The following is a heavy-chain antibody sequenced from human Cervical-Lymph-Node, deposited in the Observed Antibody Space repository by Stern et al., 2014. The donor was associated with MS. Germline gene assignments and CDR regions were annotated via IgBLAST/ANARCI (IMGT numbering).Heavy chain of an antibody. D-gene: IGHD6-19*01. CDR1: GYTFTDYW. V-gene: IGHV5-51*01. Sequence: VQLVESGAEVRKPGQSLTISCNISGYTFTDYWIAWVRQMPGKGLEWMGAIFPGASDTRYSPSFQGHVTISVDTSITTAYLQWSDLRASDTAMYYCARPHSPGWSYHFDFWGQGTLVAVSS. J-gene: IGHJ4*02. CDR3: ARPHSPGWSYHFDF. CDR2: IFPGASDT.